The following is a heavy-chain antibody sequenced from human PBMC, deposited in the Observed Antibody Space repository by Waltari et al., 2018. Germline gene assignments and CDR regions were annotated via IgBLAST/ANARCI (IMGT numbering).Heavy chain of an antibody. CDR3: ARSSGYDVFEI. D-gene: IGHD3-22*01. CDR2: ISNTAATI. Sequence: EVKLEESGGGLVQPGGSLRLSCAGSGFSFGSYSINWVRQAPGKGLEWVSYISNTAATIFYADSVKGRFTISRDNAETSLYLQMHSLRAEDTAVYYCARSSGYDVFEIWGQGTMVTVSS. J-gene: IGHJ3*02. V-gene: IGHV3-48*04. CDR1: GFSFGSYS.